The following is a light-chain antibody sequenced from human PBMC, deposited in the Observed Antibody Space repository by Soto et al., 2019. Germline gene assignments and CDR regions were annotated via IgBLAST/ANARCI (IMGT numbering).Light chain of an antibody. V-gene: IGKV1-27*01. CDR3: QNYNSAPLT. CDR1: QGISSS. CDR2: PAS. J-gene: IGKJ4*01. Sequence: DIQMTQSPSSLSASVGDRVTITCRASQGISSSLAWYQQKPGEVPKLVIYPASTLQSGVPSRFSGSGSGTDFTLTISSLQPEDIATYYCQNYNSAPLTFGGGTKVEIK.